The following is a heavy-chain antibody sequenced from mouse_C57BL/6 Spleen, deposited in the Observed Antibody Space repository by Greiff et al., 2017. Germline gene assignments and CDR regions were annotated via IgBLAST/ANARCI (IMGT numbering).Heavy chain of an antibody. CDR3: ARDGTTVYAMDY. Sequence: EVRLMESGPGMVKPSQSLSLTCTVTGYSITSGYDWHWIRHFPGNKLEWMGYISYSGSTNYNPSLKSRISITHDTSKNHFFLKLNSVTTEDTATYYCARDGTTVYAMDYWGQGTSVTVSS. V-gene: IGHV3-1*01. J-gene: IGHJ4*01. CDR2: ISYSGST. D-gene: IGHD1-1*01. CDR1: GYSITSGYD.